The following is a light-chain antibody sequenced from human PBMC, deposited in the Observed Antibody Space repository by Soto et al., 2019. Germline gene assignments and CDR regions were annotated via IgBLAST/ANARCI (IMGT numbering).Light chain of an antibody. J-gene: IGLJ1*01. Sequence: QSVLTQPASVSGSPGQSITISCTGTSSDVGGYNYVSWYQQHPDKAPELIIYDVSNRPSGVSTRFSGSKSGNTASLTISGLQAEDEADYYCSSYTSTSPYVFGTGTKVTAL. CDR1: SSDVGGYNY. CDR3: SSYTSTSPYV. CDR2: DVS. V-gene: IGLV2-14*03.